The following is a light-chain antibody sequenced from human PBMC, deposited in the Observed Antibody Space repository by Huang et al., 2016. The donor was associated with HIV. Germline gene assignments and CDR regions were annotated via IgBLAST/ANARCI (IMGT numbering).Light chain of an antibody. V-gene: IGKV1-33*01. CDR1: QDISKY. Sequence: DIQMTQYPSSLSASVGDRVTITCQASQDISKYLNWYQQKPGKAPRALIYDASNLETGVPSRFSGSGSGTYFRLTINSLQPEDIATYYCQQYDNLPITFGQGTRLEIK. CDR3: QQYDNLPIT. J-gene: IGKJ5*01. CDR2: DAS.